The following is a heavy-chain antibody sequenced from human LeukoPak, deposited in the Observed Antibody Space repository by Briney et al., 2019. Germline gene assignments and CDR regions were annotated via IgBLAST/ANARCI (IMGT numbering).Heavy chain of an antibody. CDR3: TRVWLQYFDY. D-gene: IGHD5-24*01. CDR1: GFTFGDYA. J-gene: IGHJ4*02. Sequence: GGSLRLSCAASGFTFGDYAMSWVRQAPGKGLEWVGFIRSKTYDGTTEYAASVKGRFTISRDDSKRIAYLQMNSLKTDDTAVYYCTRVWLQYFDYWGQGTLITVSS. CDR2: IRSKTYDGTT. V-gene: IGHV3-49*04.